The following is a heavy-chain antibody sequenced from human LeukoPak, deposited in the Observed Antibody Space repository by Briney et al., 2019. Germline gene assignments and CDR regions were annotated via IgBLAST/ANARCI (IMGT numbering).Heavy chain of an antibody. CDR2: INPNSGVT. V-gene: IGHV1-2*02. CDR3: ARDHQLPLLGWFDP. D-gene: IGHD2-2*01. CDR1: GYTFTGYY. Sequence: ASVKVSCKASGYTFTGYYMHWARQAPGQGLEWMGWINPNSGVTNYAQKFQGRVTMTRDTSISTAYMEVSRLRSDDTAVYYCARDHQLPLLGWFDPWGQGTLVTVSS. J-gene: IGHJ5*02.